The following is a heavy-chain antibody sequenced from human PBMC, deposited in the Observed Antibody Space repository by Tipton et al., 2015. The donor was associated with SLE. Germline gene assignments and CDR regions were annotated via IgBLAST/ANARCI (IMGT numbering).Heavy chain of an antibody. D-gene: IGHD4/OR15-4a*01. Sequence: TLSLTCSVSGGSISSSNYYWGWIRQPPGKGLEWIGSISYSANTYYNPSLKSRVTISVDSSKNQFSLKLKLSSVTAADTAVYYCARLGAKYRWLDYWSQGTLVSVSS. J-gene: IGHJ4*02. CDR1: GGSISSSNYY. CDR3: ARLGAKYRWLDY. V-gene: IGHV4-39*07. CDR2: ISYSANT.